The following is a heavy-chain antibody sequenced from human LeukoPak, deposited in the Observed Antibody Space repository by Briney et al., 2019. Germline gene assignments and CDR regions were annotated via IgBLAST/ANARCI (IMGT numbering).Heavy chain of an antibody. D-gene: IGHD4-17*01. CDR3: ARMIYGDYGPGGY. V-gene: IGHV3-23*01. CDR1: GFTFSSYE. J-gene: IGHJ4*02. CDR2: ISGSGGST. Sequence: PGGSLRLSCAASGFTFSSYEMNWVRQAPGKGLEWVSAISGSGGSTYYADSVKGQFTISRDNSKNTLYLQMHSLRAEDTAVYYCARMIYGDYGPGGYWGQGALVTVSS.